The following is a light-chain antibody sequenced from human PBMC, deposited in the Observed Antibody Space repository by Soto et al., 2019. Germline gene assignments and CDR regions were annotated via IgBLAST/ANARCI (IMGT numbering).Light chain of an antibody. CDR2: GAS. Sequence: EIVLTQSPGTLSLSPGERATLSCRASQSVSSSYLAWYQQKPGRAPRLLLYGASSRATGIPDRFSGSGSGTDFTLTISRLEPEDFAVYYCQQYDSSPYTFGPGTKLEIK. J-gene: IGKJ2*01. V-gene: IGKV3-20*01. CDR1: QSVSSSY. CDR3: QQYDSSPYT.